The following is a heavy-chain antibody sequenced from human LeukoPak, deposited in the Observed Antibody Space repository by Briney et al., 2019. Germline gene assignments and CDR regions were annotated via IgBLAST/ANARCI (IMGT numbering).Heavy chain of an antibody. CDR2: VYRSGST. J-gene: IGHJ4*02. CDR1: GGSIISGNW. D-gene: IGHD6-19*01. CDR3: AHNGWYSIDC. Sequence: SGTLSLTCAVSGGSIISGNWWSWVRQSPGKGLEWIGEVYRSGSTNFNPSLESRVTISVDTSKNQFSLKLSSVTAADTAVYYCAHNGWYSIDCWGQGTLVTVSS. V-gene: IGHV4-4*02.